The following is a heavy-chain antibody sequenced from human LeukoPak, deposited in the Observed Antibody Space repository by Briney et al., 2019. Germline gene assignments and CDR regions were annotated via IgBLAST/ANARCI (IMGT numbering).Heavy chain of an antibody. D-gene: IGHD3-22*01. CDR1: VYTFTNYG. CDR2: ISAYNGNT. Sequence: ASVKVSCKASVYTFTNYGISWVQQAPGQGLEWMGWISAYNGNTNYAQNFQGRVTMTRDTSTSKAYMELRTLRSDDTAVYYCARCRAPRGIVVITTVFDFWGQGTQVTVSA. V-gene: IGHV1-18*01. CDR3: ARCRAPRGIVVITTVFDF. J-gene: IGHJ4*02.